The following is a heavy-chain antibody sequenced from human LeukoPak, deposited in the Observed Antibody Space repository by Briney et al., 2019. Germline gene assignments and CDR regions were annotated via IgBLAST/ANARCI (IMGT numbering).Heavy chain of an antibody. J-gene: IGHJ4*02. CDR1: GFTFSSYG. CDR2: IWYDGSNK. V-gene: IGHV3-33*01. Sequence: GRSLRLSCAASGFTFSSYGMHWVRQAPGKGLEWVAVIWYDGSNKYYADSVKGRFTITRDNSKNTLYLQMNSLRAEDTAVYYCARYGGSIILAVDYWGQETLVTVP. CDR3: ARYGGSIILAVDY. D-gene: IGHD2-15*01.